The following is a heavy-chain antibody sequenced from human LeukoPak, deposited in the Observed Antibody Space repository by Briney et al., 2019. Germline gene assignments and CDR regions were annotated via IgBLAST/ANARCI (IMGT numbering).Heavy chain of an antibody. CDR1: GFTFSSYA. Sequence: HPGGSLRLSCAASGFTFSSYAMSWVRQAPGKGLERVSAISGSGGSTYYADSVKGRFTISRDNSKNTLYLQMNSLRAEDTAVYYCAKDITGCSSTSCSISWPPDAFDIWGQGTMVTVSS. J-gene: IGHJ3*02. D-gene: IGHD2-2*01. V-gene: IGHV3-23*01. CDR3: AKDITGCSSTSCSISWPPDAFDI. CDR2: ISGSGGST.